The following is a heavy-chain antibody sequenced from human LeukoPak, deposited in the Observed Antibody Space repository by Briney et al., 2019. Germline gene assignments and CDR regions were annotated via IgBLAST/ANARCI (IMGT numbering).Heavy chain of an antibody. J-gene: IGHJ2*01. CDR3: ARERGRSVSYFDL. D-gene: IGHD5/OR15-5a*01. CDR1: GFTFSSYG. CDR2: IRYDGSNK. Sequence: GGSLRLSCAASGFTFSSYGMHWVRQAPGKGLEWVAFIRYDGSNKYYADSVKGRFTISRDNSKNTLYLQMNSLRAEDTAVYYCARERGRSVSYFDLWGRGTLVTVSS. V-gene: IGHV3-30*02.